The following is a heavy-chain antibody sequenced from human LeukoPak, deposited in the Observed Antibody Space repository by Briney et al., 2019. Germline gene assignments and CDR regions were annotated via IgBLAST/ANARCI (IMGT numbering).Heavy chain of an antibody. J-gene: IGHJ4*02. CDR3: ARDLSDPYYFDY. D-gene: IGHD2-21*02. V-gene: IGHV3-33*01. CDR2: IWYDGSNK. Sequence: QPGRSLRLSCAASGFTLSSYGMHWVRQAPGKGLEWVAVIWYDGSNKYYADSVKGRFTISRDNSKNTLYLQMNSLRAEDTAVYYCARDLSDPYYFDYWGQGTLVTVSS. CDR1: GFTLSSYG.